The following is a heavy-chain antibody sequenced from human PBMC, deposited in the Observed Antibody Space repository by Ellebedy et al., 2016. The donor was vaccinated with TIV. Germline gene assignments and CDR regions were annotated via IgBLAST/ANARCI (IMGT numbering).Heavy chain of an antibody. V-gene: IGHV3-74*01. CDR2: LNSDGSST. D-gene: IGHD1-26*01. Sequence: PGGSLRLSCAASGFTFSSYGMHWVRQAPGKGLVWVSRLNSDGSSTSNADSVKGRFTIARDNAKNTLYLQMNSLRAEDTAVYYCARDLKVGATYWYFDLWGRGTLVTVSS. CDR1: GFTFSSYG. J-gene: IGHJ2*01. CDR3: ARDLKVGATYWYFDL.